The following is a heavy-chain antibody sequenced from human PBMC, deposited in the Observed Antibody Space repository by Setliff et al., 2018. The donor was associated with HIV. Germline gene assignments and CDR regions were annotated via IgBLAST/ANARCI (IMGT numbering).Heavy chain of an antibody. CDR2: VSPYNDNT. CDR1: GYTFTIYG. CDR3: ARSPLSIVGATGYYYYMDV. D-gene: IGHD1-26*01. J-gene: IGHJ6*03. V-gene: IGHV1-18*01. Sequence: ASVKVSCKASGYTFTIYGITWVRQAPGQGLEWMGWVSPYNDNTNFAQKFQDRVIMTIDTSTNTAYMELRSLRFDDTAVYYCARSPLSIVGATGYYYYMDVWGKGTTVTVSS.